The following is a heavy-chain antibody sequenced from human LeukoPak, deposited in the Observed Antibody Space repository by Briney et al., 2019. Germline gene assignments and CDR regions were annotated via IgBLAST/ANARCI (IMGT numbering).Heavy chain of an antibody. V-gene: IGHV1-18*01. CDR3: ARALDWFDP. Sequence: ASVKVSCKASGYSFTSYGISWVRQAPGQGLEWMGWISAYNGNTNYAQRLQGRVTMTTDTSISTAYMELSSLTSDDTAMYYCARALDWFDPWGQGTLVTVSS. J-gene: IGHJ5*02. CDR2: ISAYNGNT. CDR1: GYSFTSYG.